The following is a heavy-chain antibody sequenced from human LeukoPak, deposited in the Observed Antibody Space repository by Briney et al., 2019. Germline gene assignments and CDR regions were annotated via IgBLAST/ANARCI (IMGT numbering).Heavy chain of an antibody. Sequence: GESLKISCRGSGYTFTNYWIGWVRQMPGKGLEWMGIIYPGESAARYSPSFQSQVTISVDQSISTTYLQWSSLKASDTAIYYCARPGQRTDNAGWNHFDYWGQGTLVTVSS. CDR1: GYTFTNYW. CDR2: IYPGESAA. D-gene: IGHD1-1*01. V-gene: IGHV5-51*01. J-gene: IGHJ4*02. CDR3: ARPGQRTDNAGWNHFDY.